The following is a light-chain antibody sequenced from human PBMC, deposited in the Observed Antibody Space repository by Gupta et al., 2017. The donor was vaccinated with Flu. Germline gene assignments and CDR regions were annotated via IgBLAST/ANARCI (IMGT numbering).Light chain of an antibody. J-gene: IGLJ3*02. CDR2: RND. CDR3: VAWDDSSWV. CDR1: SSNIGSNY. Sequence: QPVLTQPPSASGTPGQRVTISCSGSSSNIGSNYVYWYQQLPGMAPKLLIYRNDQRPSGVSDRFSGSKSGTSASLAIIGLRSEDEADYYCVAWDDSSWVFGGGTKVTVL. V-gene: IGLV1-47*01.